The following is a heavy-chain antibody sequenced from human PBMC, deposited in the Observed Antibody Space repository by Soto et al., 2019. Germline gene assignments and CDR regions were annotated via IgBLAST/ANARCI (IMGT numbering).Heavy chain of an antibody. V-gene: IGHV4-59*01. J-gene: IGHJ5*02. Sequence: QVQLQQSGPGLVKPSETLSLTCSVSAGSMRNYYWSWIRQPPGKGLEWIGNVDDSGTTKYNPSLKSRVTISVDTSTNQVSLTLSSVIAADTAVYYCSRDVSCSGGSCYPNDWFDPWGQGTLVTVSS. D-gene: IGHD2-15*01. CDR2: VDDSGTT. CDR3: SRDVSCSGGSCYPNDWFDP. CDR1: AGSMRNYY.